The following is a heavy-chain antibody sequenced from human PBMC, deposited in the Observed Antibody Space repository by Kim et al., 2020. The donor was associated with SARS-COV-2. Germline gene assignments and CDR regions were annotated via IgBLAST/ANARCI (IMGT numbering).Heavy chain of an antibody. D-gene: IGHD1-26*01. J-gene: IGHJ2*01. CDR1: GGTFSRND. CDR2: SIPMFGTA. V-gene: IGHV1-69*13. CDR3: ARDSVGSTIARYFDL. Sequence: SVKVSCRASGGTFSRNDISWVRQAPGQGLEWLGRSIPMFGTANYAQKFQDRITLTADEYRTTAYMELSSLRSDDTAVYYCARDSVGSTIARYFDLWGSG.